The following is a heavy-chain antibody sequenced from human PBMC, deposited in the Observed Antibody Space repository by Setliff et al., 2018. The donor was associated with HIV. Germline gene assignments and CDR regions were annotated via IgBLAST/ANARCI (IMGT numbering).Heavy chain of an antibody. CDR2: IRSAASTK. CDR1: GFTLSSHA. J-gene: IGHJ3*02. V-gene: IGHV3-30*02. Sequence: LRLSCAASGFTLSSHAMHWVRQAPGKGLEWVAFIRSAASTKSYADSVKGRFTISRDNAKNSLYLQMNSLRAEDTAVYYCARDGTSITMIVVVTPDAFDIWGQGTMVTVSS. CDR3: ARDGTSITMIVVVTPDAFDI. D-gene: IGHD3-22*01.